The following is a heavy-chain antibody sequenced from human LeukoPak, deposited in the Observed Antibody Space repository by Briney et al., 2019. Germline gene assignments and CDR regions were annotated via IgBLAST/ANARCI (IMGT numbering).Heavy chain of an antibody. V-gene: IGHV3-48*01. J-gene: IGHJ4*02. CDR2: ISSSSSTI. Sequence: GSLRLSCAASGFTFSSYAMSWVRPAPGKGLEWVSYISSSSSTIYYADSVKGRFTISRDNAKNSLYLQMNSLRAEDTAVYYCASERPRIAETDYWGQRTLVTVSS. D-gene: IGHD6-13*01. CDR3: ASERPRIAETDY. CDR1: GFTFSSYA.